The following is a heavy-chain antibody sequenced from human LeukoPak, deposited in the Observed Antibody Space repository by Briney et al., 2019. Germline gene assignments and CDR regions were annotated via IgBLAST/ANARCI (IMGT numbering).Heavy chain of an antibody. J-gene: IGHJ4*02. CDR3: ARLVGTTTAGVDY. V-gene: IGHV3-74*01. CDR1: GFTFRSYW. CDR2: IKSDGSIT. D-gene: IGHD1-26*01. Sequence: SGGSLRLSCAASGFTFRSYWMDWVRQAPGQGLVWVSHIKSDGSITNYADSVKGRFTISRDNAKNTLYLQMNSLRAEDTAVYYCARLVGTTTAGVDYWGQGTLVTVSS.